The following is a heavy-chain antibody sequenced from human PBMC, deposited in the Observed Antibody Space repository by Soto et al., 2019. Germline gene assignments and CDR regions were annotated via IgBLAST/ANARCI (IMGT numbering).Heavy chain of an antibody. CDR2: IIPMYGPA. CDR3: ARVTSMVRGVIDNWFDP. D-gene: IGHD3-10*01. V-gene: IGHV1-69*01. J-gene: IGHJ5*02. Sequence: QVPLVQSGAEXKXXXXSVTVSCKASGGTFSSYAIHWVRQAPGQGLEWMGGIIPMYGPAKYAQRFQGRVTITADESTTTVYMELTSLTSQDTAVYYCARVTSMVRGVIDNWFDPWGHGTLVTVSS. CDR1: GGTFSSYA.